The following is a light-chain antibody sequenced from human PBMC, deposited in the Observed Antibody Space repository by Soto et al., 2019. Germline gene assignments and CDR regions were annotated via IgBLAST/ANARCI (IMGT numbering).Light chain of an antibody. Sequence: QSVLTQPPSVSGAPGQRVTISCTGSSSNIGAGFDVHWYKQLPGTAPKLIIYGNSNRPSGVPDRFSGSKSGTSASLAITGVQAEDEAVYYCQSYDNSPVVFGGGTKLTVL. CDR3: QSYDNSPVV. V-gene: IGLV1-40*01. CDR2: GNS. CDR1: SSNIGAGFD. J-gene: IGLJ2*01.